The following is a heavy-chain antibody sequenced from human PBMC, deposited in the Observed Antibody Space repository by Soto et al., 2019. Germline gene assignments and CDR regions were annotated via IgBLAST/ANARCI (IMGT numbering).Heavy chain of an antibody. J-gene: IGHJ4*02. CDR3: AREDTAMVPLNY. CDR2: IIPIFGTA. D-gene: IGHD5-18*01. V-gene: IGHV1-69*13. CDR1: GYSLTELS. Sequence: SVKVSCKVSGYSLTELSMHWVRQAPGKGLEWMGGIIPIFGTANYAQKFQGRVTITADESTSTAYMELSSLRSEDTAVYYCAREDTAMVPLNYWGQGTLVTVSS.